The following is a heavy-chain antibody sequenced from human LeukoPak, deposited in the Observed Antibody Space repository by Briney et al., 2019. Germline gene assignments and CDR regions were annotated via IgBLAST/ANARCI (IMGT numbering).Heavy chain of an antibody. V-gene: IGHV1-46*01. D-gene: IGHD1-26*01. J-gene: IGHJ5*02. CDR1: GYTFTSYA. CDR3: ARDNSVGDTAWWFDP. Sequence: GASVKVSCKASGYTFTSYAMHWVRQAPGQGLEWMGIINPSGGSTSYAQKFQGRVTMTRDMSTSTDYMELSSLRSEDTAVYYCARDNSVGDTAWWFDPWGQGTLVTVSS. CDR2: INPSGGST.